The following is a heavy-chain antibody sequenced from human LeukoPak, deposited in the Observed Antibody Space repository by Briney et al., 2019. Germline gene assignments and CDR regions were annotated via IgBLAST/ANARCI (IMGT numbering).Heavy chain of an antibody. CDR3: ATPVPENY. CDR1: GFTFSSYG. Sequence: GGSLRLSCAASGFTFSSYGMHWVRQAPGKGLEWVAVISYDGSNKYYADSVKGRFTISRDNSKNTLYLQMNSLRAEDTAVYYCATPVPENYWGQGTLVTVSS. J-gene: IGHJ4*02. V-gene: IGHV3-30*03. CDR2: ISYDGSNK. D-gene: IGHD1-14*01.